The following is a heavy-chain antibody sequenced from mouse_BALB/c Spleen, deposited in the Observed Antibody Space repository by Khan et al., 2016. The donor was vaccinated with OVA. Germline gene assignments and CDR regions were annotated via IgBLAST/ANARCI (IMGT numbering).Heavy chain of an antibody. V-gene: IGHV1S56*01. CDR3: ARSDVWTVWDY. Sequence: QVQLQQSGPELVKPGTSMRISCKASGYTFTHYYIPWVKQRPGQGLEWIGWIYPGSFNTKYNETFKGKATLTADKSSSTASMQLSSLTSEYSAVYDGARSDVWTVWDYWWQGTTITVS. D-gene: IGHD1-1*01. J-gene: IGHJ2*01. CDR2: IYPGSFNT. CDR1: GYTFTHYY.